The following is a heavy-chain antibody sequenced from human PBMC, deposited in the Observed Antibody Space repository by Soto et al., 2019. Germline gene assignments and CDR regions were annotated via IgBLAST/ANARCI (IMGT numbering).Heavy chain of an antibody. CDR1: GCTFDDFA. CDR2: ISWSGRNI. CDR3: VPAQNWDFGYVHFES. J-gene: IGHJ4*02. Sequence: SLRLSCVGSVVSGCTFDDFAMHCVRAGPGRGLEWVSGISWSGRNIAYADSVKGRFTISRYNTKNSLYVQMNSLRPDDTALYYCVPAQNWDFGYVHFESWGQGT. D-gene: IGHD1-7*01. V-gene: IGHV3-9*01.